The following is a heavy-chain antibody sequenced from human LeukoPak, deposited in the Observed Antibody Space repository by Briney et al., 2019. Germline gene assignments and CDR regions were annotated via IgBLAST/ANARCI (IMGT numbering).Heavy chain of an antibody. CDR1: GFTFTSSA. J-gene: IGHJ4*02. CDR2: IVVGSGNT. CDR3: AAGRMGPTDY. Sequence: ASVKVSCKASGFTFTSSAMQWLRQARGERLEWIGWIVVGSGNTNYAQKFQERVTITRDVSTSTAYMELSSLRSEDTAVYYCAAGRMGPTDYWGQGTLVTVSS. V-gene: IGHV1-58*02.